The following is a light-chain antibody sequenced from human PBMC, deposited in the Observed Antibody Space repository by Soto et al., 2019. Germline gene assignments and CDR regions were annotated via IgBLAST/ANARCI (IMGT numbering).Light chain of an antibody. V-gene: IGLV1-51*01. Sequence: QSVLTQPPSVSAAPGQQVTISCSGSSSNIGNSYVSWYQQLPGTAPKLLIYDNNQRPSGILDRFSGSKSGTAATLGITGLQTGDEADYYCETWDSSLKSVVFGGGTKLTVL. CDR3: ETWDSSLKSVV. J-gene: IGLJ2*01. CDR2: DNN. CDR1: SSNIGNSY.